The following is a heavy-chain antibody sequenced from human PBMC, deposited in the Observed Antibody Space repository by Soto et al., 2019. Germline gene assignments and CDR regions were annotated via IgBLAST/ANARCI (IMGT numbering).Heavy chain of an antibody. J-gene: IGHJ4*02. D-gene: IGHD5-18*01. CDR3: ARDQAMAQFDY. CDR2: ISAYNGNT. Sequence: QIQLVQSGAEVKKPEASVKVSCKASGYTFTSYGISWVRQAPGQGREWMGWISAYNGNTKYAQNLQGRVTMTTDTSTSTAYMELRSLRSDDTAVYYCARDQAMAQFDYWGQGTLVTVSS. CDR1: GYTFTSYG. V-gene: IGHV1-18*01.